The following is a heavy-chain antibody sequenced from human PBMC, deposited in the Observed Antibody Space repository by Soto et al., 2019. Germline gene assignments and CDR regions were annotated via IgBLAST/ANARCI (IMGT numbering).Heavy chain of an antibody. D-gene: IGHD6-13*01. Sequence: QVQLVESGGGVVQPGRSLRLSCAASGFTFSSYGMHWVRQAPGKGLEWVAVIWYDGSNKYYADSVKGRFTISRDNSKTTLYLQMKGLRAEDTAVYYCAREASYAAHDYWGQGTLVTVSS. J-gene: IGHJ4*02. CDR1: GFTFSSYG. V-gene: IGHV3-33*01. CDR2: IWYDGSNK. CDR3: AREASYAAHDY.